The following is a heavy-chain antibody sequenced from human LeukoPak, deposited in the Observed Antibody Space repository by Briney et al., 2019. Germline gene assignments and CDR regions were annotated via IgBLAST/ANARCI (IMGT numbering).Heavy chain of an antibody. V-gene: IGHV3-53*01. CDR3: ARRYCSTCPTGHAFDP. J-gene: IGHJ3*01. CDR2: LSSGDNT. D-gene: IGHD2-2*01. CDR1: GFTVSSNY. Sequence: GGSLRLSCAASGFTVSSNYMSWVRQAPGRGLEWVSALSSGDNTHYADSVNGRFTISRDNSKNTLYLQLNSLRAEDTAVYYCARRYCSTCPTGHAFDPWGQGTMVTVSS.